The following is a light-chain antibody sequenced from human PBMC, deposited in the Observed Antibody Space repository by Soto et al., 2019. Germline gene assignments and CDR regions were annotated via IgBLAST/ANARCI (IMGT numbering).Light chain of an antibody. J-gene: IGKJ2*01. CDR3: QQYGSSPPYT. Sequence: EIVLTQSPGTLSLSPGERATLSCRASQSVSSSYLAWYQQKPGQAPRLLIYDASSRATGIPDRFSGSGSGTDFTLGISRLEPEDFAVYYCQQYGSSPPYTFGQGTKLEIK. V-gene: IGKV3-20*01. CDR1: QSVSSSY. CDR2: DAS.